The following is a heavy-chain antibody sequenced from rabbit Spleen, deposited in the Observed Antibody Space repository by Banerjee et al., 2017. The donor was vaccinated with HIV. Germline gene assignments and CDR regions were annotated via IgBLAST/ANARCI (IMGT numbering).Heavy chain of an antibody. J-gene: IGHJ5*01. V-gene: IGHV1S45*01. CDR2: IYTNSGST. CDR1: GIDFSSYYY. CDR3: ARDRGTVSYLDWLDL. D-gene: IGHD3-1*01. Sequence: QQQLEESGGGLVKPGGTLTLTCKASGIDFSSYYYICWVRQAPGKGLEWIACIYTNSGSTDYASWAKGRFTISKTSSTTVTLQMTSLTGADTATYFCARDRGTVSYLDWLDLWGPGTLVTVS.